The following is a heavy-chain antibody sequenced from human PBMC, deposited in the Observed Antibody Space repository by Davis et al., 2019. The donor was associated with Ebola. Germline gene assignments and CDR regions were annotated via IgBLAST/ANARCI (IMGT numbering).Heavy chain of an antibody. CDR2: ISSSSSYI. Sequence: GGSLRLSCAASGFTFSSYSMNWVRQAPGKGLEWVSSISSSSSYIYYADSVKGRFTISRDNSKNTLYLQMNSPRAEDTAVYYCAKNRYGSGYSAFQHWGQGTLVTVSS. D-gene: IGHD3-22*01. CDR3: AKNRYGSGYSAFQH. V-gene: IGHV3-21*04. CDR1: GFTFSSYS. J-gene: IGHJ1*01.